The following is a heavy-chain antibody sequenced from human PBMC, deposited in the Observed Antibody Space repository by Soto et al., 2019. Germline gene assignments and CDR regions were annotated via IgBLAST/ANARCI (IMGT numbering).Heavy chain of an antibody. Sequence: EVQLLESGGGLVQPGGSLRLSCAASGFTFSSYGMSWVRQAPGKGLEWVSAIRGSSNTTYYADPVKGRFTISRDNSKSTLYLQMNSLRAEDTAIYYCAKDVNNDILAGYYYYWGQGTLVTVSS. J-gene: IGHJ4*02. V-gene: IGHV3-23*01. CDR3: AKDVNNDILAGYYYY. CDR2: IRGSSNTT. D-gene: IGHD3-9*01. CDR1: GFTFSSYG.